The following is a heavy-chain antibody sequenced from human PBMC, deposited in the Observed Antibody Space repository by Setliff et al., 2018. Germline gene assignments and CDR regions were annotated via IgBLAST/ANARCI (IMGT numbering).Heavy chain of an antibody. J-gene: IGHJ5*02. Sequence: ASVKVSCKASGYTFTDFGVSWVRQAPGQGLEWVGWISPHNGNTYYAPKFQGTVLMTADTSTTTAYTELRSLRSDDTAVYYCSRLVRSRTRIVCQRLSGGVSWGKGSWVTVS. V-gene: IGHV1-18*01. D-gene: IGHD1-7*01. CDR2: ISPHNGNT. CDR3: SRLVRSRTRIVCQRLSGGVS. CDR1: GYTFTDFG.